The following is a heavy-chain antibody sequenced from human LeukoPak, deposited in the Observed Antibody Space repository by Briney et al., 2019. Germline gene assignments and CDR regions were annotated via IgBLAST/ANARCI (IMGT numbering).Heavy chain of an antibody. CDR3: ARHAIGGNSVFDY. Sequence: SQTLSLTCTVSGGSISSGDYYWSWIRQPPGKGLEWIGYIYYSGSTFHYNPSLKSRITISIDTSKNQFSLRLSSVTAADTAVYYCARHAIGGNSVFDYWGQGTLVTVSS. V-gene: IGHV4-30-4*08. J-gene: IGHJ4*02. D-gene: IGHD4-23*01. CDR1: GGSISSGDYY. CDR2: IYYSGST.